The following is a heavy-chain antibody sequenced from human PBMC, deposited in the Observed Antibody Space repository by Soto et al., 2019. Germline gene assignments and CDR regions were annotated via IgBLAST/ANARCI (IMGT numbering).Heavy chain of an antibody. CDR2: ISGSGGST. V-gene: IGHV3-23*01. CDR3: AKGARYSGSYYVSCYCDL. D-gene: IGHD1-26*01. J-gene: IGHJ2*01. CDR1: GFTFSSYA. Sequence: EVQLLESGGGLVQPGGSLRLSCAASGFTFSSYAMSWVRQAPGKGLEWVSAISGSGGSTYYADSVKGRFTISRDNSKNTLYRQMNRLRAEDTAVYYCAKGARYSGSYYVSCYCDLWGRGTLVTVSS.